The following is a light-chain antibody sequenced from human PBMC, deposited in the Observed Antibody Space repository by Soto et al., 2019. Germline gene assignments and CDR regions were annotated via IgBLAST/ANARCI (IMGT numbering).Light chain of an antibody. CDR2: AAS. V-gene: IGKV3-20*01. CDR3: QQYGSSRT. Sequence: EVVLTQSPGTLSLSPGERATLSCRAIQTVTSTYLAWYQQKPGQAPKLLIYAASTRATGIPDRFSGSGSGTDFTLTISRLEPEDSAVYYCQQYGSSRTFGQGTKVDIK. CDR1: QTVTSTY. J-gene: IGKJ1*01.